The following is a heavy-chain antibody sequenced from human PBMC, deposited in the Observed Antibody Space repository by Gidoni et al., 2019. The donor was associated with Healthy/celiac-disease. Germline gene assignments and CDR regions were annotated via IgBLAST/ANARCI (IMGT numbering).Heavy chain of an antibody. V-gene: IGHV3-15*01. J-gene: IGHJ4*02. Sequence: EVHLVESGGGLVKPGGSLRLPCAASGFTFSHAWMTWVRQAPGKGLEWVGRIKSKTDGGTTDYAAPVKGRFTISRDDSKNTLYLQMNSLKTEDTAVYSCTTDQYNWNGAFDYWGQGTLVTVAS. D-gene: IGHD1-20*01. CDR1: GFTFSHAW. CDR3: TTDQYNWNGAFDY. CDR2: IKSKTDGGTT.